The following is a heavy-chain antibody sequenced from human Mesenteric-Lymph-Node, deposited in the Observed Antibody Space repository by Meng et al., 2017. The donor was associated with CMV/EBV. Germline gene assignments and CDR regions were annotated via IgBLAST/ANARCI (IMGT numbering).Heavy chain of an antibody. J-gene: IGHJ4*02. CDR1: GGAFNNFT. CDR3: AREMATTLDF. D-gene: IGHD5-24*01. V-gene: IGHV1-69*08. CDR2: IIPFLDTA. Sequence: VSGKASGGAFNNFTISWVRQAPGQGLEWMGRIIPFLDTANYAQKFQDRVTITADKLTSTAFLDLNSLRSEDTAIYYCAREMATTLDFWGQGSLVTVSS.